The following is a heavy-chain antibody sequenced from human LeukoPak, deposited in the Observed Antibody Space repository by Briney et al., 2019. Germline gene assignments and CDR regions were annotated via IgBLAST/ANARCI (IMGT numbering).Heavy chain of an antibody. V-gene: IGHV3-23*01. Sequence: GGSLRLSCAASGVTLSSYAMNWVRQAPGKGLEWVSGINSGGGSTYYADSVKGRFTISRDNSKNTLYLQMNSLRGEDTAVYYCAKRLEVVATTIDYWGQGTLVTVSS. CDR1: GVTLSSYA. D-gene: IGHD5-12*01. CDR2: INSGGGST. J-gene: IGHJ4*02. CDR3: AKRLEVVATTIDY.